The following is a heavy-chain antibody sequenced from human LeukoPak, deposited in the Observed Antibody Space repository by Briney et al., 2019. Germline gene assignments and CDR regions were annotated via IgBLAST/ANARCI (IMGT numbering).Heavy chain of an antibody. D-gene: IGHD6-6*01. Sequence: SETPSLTCTVSGGSISSGGYCWSWIIQHPGKGLEWIGYIYYSGSTYYNPSLKSRVTISVDTSKNQFSLKLGSVTAADTAVYYCARRGSYLSSSIDYWGQGTLVTVSS. J-gene: IGHJ4*02. V-gene: IGHV4-31*03. CDR2: IYYSGST. CDR1: GGSISSGGYC. CDR3: ARRGSYLSSSIDY.